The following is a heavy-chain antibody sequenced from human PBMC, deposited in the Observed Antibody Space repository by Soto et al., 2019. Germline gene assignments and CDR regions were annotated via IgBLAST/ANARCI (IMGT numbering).Heavy chain of an antibody. V-gene: IGHV3-7*04. CDR1: GFTFSSYW. CDR2: IKQDGSEK. J-gene: IGHJ6*02. CDR3: ARGAYSGYDYWNYYSYGMDV. D-gene: IGHD5-12*01. Sequence: GGSLRLSCAASGFTFSSYWMSWVRQAPGKGLEWVANIKQDGSEKYYVDSVKGRFTISRDNAKNSLYLQMNSLRAEDTAVYYCARGAYSGYDYWNYYSYGMDVSGQGTTVTVSS.